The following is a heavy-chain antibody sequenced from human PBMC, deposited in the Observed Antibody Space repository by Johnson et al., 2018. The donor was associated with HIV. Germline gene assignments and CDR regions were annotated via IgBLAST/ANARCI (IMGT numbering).Heavy chain of an antibody. CDR2: ISGSGGST. V-gene: IGHV3-23*04. CDR3: ARGGGSYYRDAFDI. J-gene: IGHJ3*02. D-gene: IGHD1-26*01. Sequence: VQLVESGGGLVQPGGSLRLSCAASGFTFSSYAMSWVRQAPGKGLEWVSAISGSGGSTYYADSVKGRFTISRDHAKNTLYLQMNSLRDEDSAVYYCARGGGSYYRDAFDIWGQGTMVTVPS. CDR1: GFTFSSYA.